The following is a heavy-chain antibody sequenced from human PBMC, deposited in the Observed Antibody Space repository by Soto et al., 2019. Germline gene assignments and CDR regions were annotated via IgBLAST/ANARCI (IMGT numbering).Heavy chain of an antibody. V-gene: IGHV3-23*01. CDR2: IRGSGGDT. CDR1: GFTFSFCA. CDR3: TRDGGWYKFYP. J-gene: IGHJ5*02. D-gene: IGHD6-19*01. Sequence: PGGSLRLSCAASGFTFSFCAMSWVRQAPGKGLKWVSSIRGSGGDTYYADSVRSRFTISRDNSKNTLYLQMNSLGVKDTSVYYCTRDGGWYKFYPWGQGTLVTVSS.